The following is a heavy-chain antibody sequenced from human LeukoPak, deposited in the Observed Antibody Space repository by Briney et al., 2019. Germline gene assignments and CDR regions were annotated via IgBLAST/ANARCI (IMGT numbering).Heavy chain of an antibody. D-gene: IGHD3-16*01. CDR1: GYTFTGYY. Sequence: ASVKVSCAASGYTFTGYYMHWVRQAPGQGLEWMGWISPNSGDIKYAQKCQGRVTMTRDTCISTAYMELSRLRSDDTAVYYCATQRGSYVWGTDFDYWGQGTLVTVSS. CDR2: ISPNSGDI. V-gene: IGHV1-2*02. J-gene: IGHJ4*02. CDR3: ATQRGSYVWGTDFDY.